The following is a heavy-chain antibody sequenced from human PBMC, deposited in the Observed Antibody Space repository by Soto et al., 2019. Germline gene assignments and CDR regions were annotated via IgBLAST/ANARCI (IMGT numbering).Heavy chain of an antibody. CDR1: GGTFSSYA. Sequence: SVKVSCKASGGTFSSYAISWVRQAPGQGLEWMGGIIPIFGTANYAQEFQGRVTITADESTSTAYMELSSLRSEDTAVYYCSFYCDYGVYFFDYWGQGTLVTVSS. CDR2: IIPIFGTA. D-gene: IGHD4-17*01. V-gene: IGHV1-69*13. J-gene: IGHJ4*02. CDR3: SFYCDYGVYFFDY.